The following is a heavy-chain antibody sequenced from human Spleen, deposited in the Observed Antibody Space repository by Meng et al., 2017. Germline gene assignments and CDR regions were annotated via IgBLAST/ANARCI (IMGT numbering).Heavy chain of an antibody. V-gene: IGHV3-23*01. Sequence: GESLKISCAASGFTFSSYAMSWVRQAPGKGLEWVSAISGSGGSTYYADSVKGRFTISRDNSKNTLYLQMNSLRAEDTAVYYCAKSGPTFPYYYYYGMDVWGQGTTVTVSS. CDR1: GFTFSSYA. D-gene: IGHD3-10*01. CDR2: ISGSGGST. J-gene: IGHJ6*02. CDR3: AKSGPTFPYYYYYGMDV.